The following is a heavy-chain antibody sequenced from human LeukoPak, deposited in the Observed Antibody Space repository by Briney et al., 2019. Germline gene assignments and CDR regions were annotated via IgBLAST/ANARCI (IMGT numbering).Heavy chain of an antibody. J-gene: IGHJ3*02. V-gene: IGHV4-4*02. CDR1: GGSISSSNW. CDR3: VIAAAGTGTLYAFDI. Sequence: KTSGTLSLTCAVSGGSISSSNWWSWVRQPPGKGLEWIGEIYHSGSTNYNPSLKSRVTISVDTSKNQFSLKLSSVTAADTAVYYCVIAAAGTGTLYAFDIWGQGTMVTVSS. CDR2: IYHSGST. D-gene: IGHD6-13*01.